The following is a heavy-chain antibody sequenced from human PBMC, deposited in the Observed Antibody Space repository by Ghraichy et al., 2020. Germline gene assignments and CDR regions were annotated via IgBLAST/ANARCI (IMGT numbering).Heavy chain of an antibody. CDR3: ARDGWGVTRIELDY. J-gene: IGHJ4*02. CDR2: ISSSSSTI. Sequence: GGSLRLSCAASGFTFSRYSMTWVRQAPGKGLEWVSYISSSSSTIFYADSVKGRFTISRDNAKNSLYLQMNSLRDEDTAVYYCARDGWGVTRIELDYWGQGTLVTVSS. D-gene: IGHD3-22*01. V-gene: IGHV3-48*02. CDR1: GFTFSRYS.